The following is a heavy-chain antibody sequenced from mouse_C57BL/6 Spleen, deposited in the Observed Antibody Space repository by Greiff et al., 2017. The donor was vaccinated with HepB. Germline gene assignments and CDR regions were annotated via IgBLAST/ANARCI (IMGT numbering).Heavy chain of an antibody. CDR1: GYTFTSYW. V-gene: IGHV1-52*01. CDR3: ARSYYGFRAIDY. Sequence: QVQLQQPGAELVRPGSSVKLSCKASGYTFTSYWMHWVKQRPIKGLEWIGNIDPSDSDTHYNQQFKNKATLTVDKSSSTAYIQLSSLTSADSAVYYYARSYYGFRAIDYWGQGTSVTVSS. CDR2: IDPSDSDT. D-gene: IGHD2-3*01. J-gene: IGHJ4*01.